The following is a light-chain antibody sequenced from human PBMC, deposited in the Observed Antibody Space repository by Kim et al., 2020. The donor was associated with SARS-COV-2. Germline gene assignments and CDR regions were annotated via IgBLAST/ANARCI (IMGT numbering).Light chain of an antibody. V-gene: IGLV2-14*03. CDR3: TSYTSSDTLV. CDR1: SSDVGAYNY. Sequence: GQSITISCTGTSSDVGAYNYVSWYQQHPGKAPRLMIYDVTNRPSGVSNRFSGSKSGNTASLTISGLQAEDEAYYYCTSYTSSDTLVFGGGTQLTVL. J-gene: IGLJ3*02. CDR2: DVT.